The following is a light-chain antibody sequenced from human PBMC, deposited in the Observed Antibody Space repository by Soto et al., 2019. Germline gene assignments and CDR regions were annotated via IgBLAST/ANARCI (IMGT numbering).Light chain of an antibody. V-gene: IGKV2-28*01. CDR1: QSLLHTDGNDY. J-gene: IGKJ1*01. Sequence: DIVMTQSPLSLPVTPEEPASISCRSSQSLLHTDGNDYLDWYLQKPGQSPQLLMYLGSNRASGVXGXXSGSGSGTDFTLKISRVEAEDVGFYYCMQALRTPPTFGQGTKVEVK. CDR3: MQALRTPPT. CDR2: LGS.